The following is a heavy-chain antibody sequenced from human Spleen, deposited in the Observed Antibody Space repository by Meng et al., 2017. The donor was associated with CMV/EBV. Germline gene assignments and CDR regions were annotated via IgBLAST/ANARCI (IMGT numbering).Heavy chain of an antibody. Sequence: GGSLRLSCAASGFTFDDYAMHWVRQAPGKGLEWVSYISTRGTTIYYADSVKGRFTVSRDNAKNSLYLQMNSLRPEDTAVYYCARELWFSDYWGQGTLVTVSS. CDR1: GFTFDDYA. CDR2: ISTRGTTI. V-gene: IGHV3-48*03. J-gene: IGHJ4*02. D-gene: IGHD3-10*01. CDR3: ARELWFSDY.